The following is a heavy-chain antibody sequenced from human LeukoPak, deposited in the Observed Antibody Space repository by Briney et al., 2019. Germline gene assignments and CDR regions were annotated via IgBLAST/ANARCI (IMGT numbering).Heavy chain of an antibody. CDR2: INSDGSWT. CDR3: VSFYETY. Sequence: GGSLRLSCAASGNYSMDCVRQAPGKGLVWVSRINSDGSWTSYADSVKGRFTISKDNAKNTVYPQMNSLRAEDTAVYYCVSFYETYWGRGTLVTVSS. V-gene: IGHV3-74*01. D-gene: IGHD2/OR15-2a*01. CDR1: GNYS. J-gene: IGHJ4*02.